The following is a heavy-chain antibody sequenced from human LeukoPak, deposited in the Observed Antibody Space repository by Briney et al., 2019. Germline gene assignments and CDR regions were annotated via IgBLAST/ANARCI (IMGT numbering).Heavy chain of an antibody. CDR2: IIPIFGTA. CDR1: GYTFTGYY. J-gene: IGHJ6*03. D-gene: IGHD3-10*01. Sequence: ASVKVSCKASGYTFTGYYMHWVRQAPGQGLEWMGGIIPIFGTANYAQKFQGRVTITTDESTSTAYMELSSLRSEDTAVYYCARGITMVRGYYYYYYMDVWAKGPRSPSP. V-gene: IGHV1-69*05. CDR3: ARGITMVRGYYYYYYMDV.